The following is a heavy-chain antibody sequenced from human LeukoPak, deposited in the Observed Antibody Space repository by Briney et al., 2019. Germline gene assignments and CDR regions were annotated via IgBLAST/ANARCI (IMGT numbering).Heavy chain of an antibody. D-gene: IGHD6-19*01. V-gene: IGHV3-23*01. Sequence: SGGSPRPSCAASGFTFAGCAMSWVRQAPGKGLEWVSTFGRSGAGTFYADSVRGRFTISRDNSKNTLYLQMNSLRAEDTAVYYCAKRDSSGSNYFAYWGQGALVTVSS. CDR3: AKRDSSGSNYFAY. CDR1: GFTFAGCA. J-gene: IGHJ4*02. CDR2: FGRSGAGT.